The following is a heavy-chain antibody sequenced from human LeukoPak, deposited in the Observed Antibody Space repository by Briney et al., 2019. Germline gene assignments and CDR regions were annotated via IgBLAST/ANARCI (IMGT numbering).Heavy chain of an antibody. CDR2: ISSSGDST. CDR1: GFTFSTYA. CDR3: AKDRSDNTTWYVGSH. D-gene: IGHD6-13*01. V-gene: IGHV3-23*01. Sequence: PGGSLRLSCAASGFTFSTYAMSWVRQAPGKGLEWVSSISSSGDSTDYADSVKGWFTISRGNSKTTLYLQMNSLRADDTAIYYCAKDRSDNTTWYVGSHWGQGTLVTVSS. J-gene: IGHJ4*02.